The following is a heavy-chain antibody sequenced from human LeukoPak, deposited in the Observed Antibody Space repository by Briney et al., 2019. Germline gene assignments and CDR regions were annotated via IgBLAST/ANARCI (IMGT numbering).Heavy chain of an antibody. CDR2: INHSGST. CDR3: ARDRFLGEDGYNLFDY. V-gene: IGHV4-39*07. CDR1: GGSISTSNYY. Sequence: PSETLSLTCTVSGGSISTSNYYWGWIRQPPGKGLEWIGEINHSGSTNYNPSLKSRVTISVDTSKNQFSLKLSSVTAADTAVYYCARDRFLGEDGYNLFDYWGQGTLVTVSS. J-gene: IGHJ4*02. D-gene: IGHD5-24*01.